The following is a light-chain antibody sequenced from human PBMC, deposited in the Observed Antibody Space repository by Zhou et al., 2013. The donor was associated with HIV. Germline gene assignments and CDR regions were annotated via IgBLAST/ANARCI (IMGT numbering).Light chain of an antibody. CDR2: AAS. CDR3: QYHATSPLMCG. V-gene: IGKV3-15*01. Sequence: TVMTQSPATLSVSPGERATLSCRASHNISNNLAWYQQKPGQAPRVLIYAASTRATDTPARFSGSGSETEFTLVINSLQSEDFAVYYCQYHATSPLMCGFGQGTRLEIK. CDR1: HNISNN. J-gene: IGKJ2*04.